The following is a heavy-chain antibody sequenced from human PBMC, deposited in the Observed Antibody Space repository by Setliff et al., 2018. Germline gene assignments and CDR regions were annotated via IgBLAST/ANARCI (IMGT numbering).Heavy chain of an antibody. CDR2: YRSGST. Sequence: PSETLSLTCTVSGDSISGDYWSWIRQPPGKGLEWIGYYRSGSTNYSPSLKSRVTMSVDTSKNQFSLKLNSLTAADTAVYYCARIKWFGETDCFDSWGQGTLVTVSS. CDR1: GDSISGDY. CDR3: ARIKWFGETDCFDS. J-gene: IGHJ5*01. V-gene: IGHV4-59*12. D-gene: IGHD3-10*01.